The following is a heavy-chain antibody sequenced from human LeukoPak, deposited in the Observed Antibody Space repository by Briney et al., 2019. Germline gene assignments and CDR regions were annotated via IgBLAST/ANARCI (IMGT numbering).Heavy chain of an antibody. CDR3: ARHLTKTYSSTDY. CDR1: GYTFTSYY. V-gene: IGHV1-46*01. J-gene: IGHJ4*02. Sequence: ASVKVSCKASGYTFTSYYMYWVRQAPGQGLGWMGIINPSGGSTSYAQKFQGRVTITTDESTSTAYMELSSLRSEDTTVYYCARHLTKTYSSTDYWGQGTLVTVSS. CDR2: INPSGGST. D-gene: IGHD6-13*01.